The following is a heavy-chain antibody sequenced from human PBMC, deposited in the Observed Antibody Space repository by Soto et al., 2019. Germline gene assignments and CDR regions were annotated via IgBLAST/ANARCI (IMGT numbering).Heavy chain of an antibody. J-gene: IGHJ3*02. Sequence: QVQLVQSGAEVKKPGASVKVSCKASGYTFTGYDMHWVRQAPGQGLVWMGWINPNSGGTDYAQKCQGWVTMTRDTSLSTAYMELSRVTSDDPAVYYWARGPAPLHDAFAIGGRGTMVTVSS. D-gene: IGHD3-16*02. V-gene: IGHV1-2*04. CDR3: ARGPAPLHDAFAI. CDR1: GYTFTGYD. CDR2: INPNSGGT.